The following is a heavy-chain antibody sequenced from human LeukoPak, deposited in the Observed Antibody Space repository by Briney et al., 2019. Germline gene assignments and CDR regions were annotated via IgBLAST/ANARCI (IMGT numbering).Heavy chain of an antibody. V-gene: IGHV4-31*03. CDR2: IYYSGST. CDR3: ARVTRPPNFDY. J-gene: IGHJ4*02. CDR1: SGSISSGGYY. Sequence: PSQTLSLTCTVSSGSISSGGYYWSWIRQHPGKGLEWIGYIYYSGSTYYNPSLKSRVTISVDTSKNQFSLKLSSVTAADTAVYYCARVTRPPNFDYWGQGTLVTVSS.